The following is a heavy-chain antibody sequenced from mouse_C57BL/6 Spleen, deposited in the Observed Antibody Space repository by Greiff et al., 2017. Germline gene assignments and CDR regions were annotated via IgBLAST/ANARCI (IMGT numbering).Heavy chain of an antibody. CDR1: GYTFTSYW. V-gene: IGHV1-53*01. D-gene: IGHD2-5*01. J-gene: IGHJ1*03. CDR3: ARERAYYSNYVHFDV. Sequence: QVQLQQPGTELVKPGASVKLSCKASGYTFTSYWMHWVKQRPGQGLEWIGNINPSNGGTNYNEKFKSKATLTVDKSSSTASMQLRSLTSEDSAVYYCARERAYYSNYVHFDVWGTGTTVTVSS. CDR2: INPSNGGT.